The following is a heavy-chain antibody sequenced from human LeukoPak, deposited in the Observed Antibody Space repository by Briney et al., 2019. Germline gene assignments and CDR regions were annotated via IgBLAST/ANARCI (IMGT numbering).Heavy chain of an antibody. J-gene: IGHJ6*04. CDR3: AKDRIRMVRGVIHYYYYGMGV. Sequence: GRSLRLSCAASGFTFSSYGMHWVRQAPGKGLEWVAVISYDGSNKYYADSVKGRFTISRDNSKNTLYLQMNSLRAEDTAVYYCAKDRIRMVRGVIHYYYYGMGVWGKGTTVTVSS. CDR2: ISYDGSNK. CDR1: GFTFSSYG. D-gene: IGHD3-10*01. V-gene: IGHV3-30*18.